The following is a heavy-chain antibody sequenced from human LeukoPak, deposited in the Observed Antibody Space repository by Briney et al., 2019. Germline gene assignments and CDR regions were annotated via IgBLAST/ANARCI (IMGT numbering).Heavy chain of an antibody. CDR2: IYYSGST. J-gene: IGHJ4*02. CDR1: GGSISSGDYY. D-gene: IGHD1-1*01. V-gene: IGHV4-30-4*01. Sequence: SQTLSLTCIVSGGSISSGDYYWSWLRQPPGLGLEWIVYIYYSGSTYYNPSLGSRVIISVYTSKNQFSLKLSSVTAADTAVYYCARDLGPWRTNGGLAYWGQGTLVTVSS. CDR3: ARDLGPWRTNGGLAY.